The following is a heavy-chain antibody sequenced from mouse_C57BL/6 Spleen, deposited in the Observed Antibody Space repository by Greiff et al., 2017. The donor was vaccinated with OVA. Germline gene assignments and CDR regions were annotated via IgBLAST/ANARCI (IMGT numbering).Heavy chain of an antibody. Sequence: VQLQQSGPVLVKPGASVKMSCKASGYTFSYYYMNRVKLSHGKSLEWIGVINPYNGGTSYNQKFKGKATLTVDKSSSTAYMELNSLTSEDAAVYYSATTGGFAYWSQGTLNTVSA. CDR2: INPYNGGT. CDR1: GYTFSYYY. V-gene: IGHV1-19*01. CDR3: ATTGGFAY. J-gene: IGHJ3*01. D-gene: IGHD6-1*01.